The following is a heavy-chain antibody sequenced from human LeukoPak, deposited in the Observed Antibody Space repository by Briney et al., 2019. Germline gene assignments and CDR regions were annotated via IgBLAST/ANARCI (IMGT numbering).Heavy chain of an antibody. CDR2: ISGSGGST. V-gene: IGHV3-23*01. Sequence: PGGSLRLSCAASGFTFSSYAMSWVRQAPGKGLEWVSAISGSGGSTYYADSVKGRFTISRDNSKNTLYPQMNSLRAEDTAVYYCAKDRWSKSSGWLPFDYWGQGTLVTVSS. D-gene: IGHD6-19*01. CDR1: GFTFSSYA. J-gene: IGHJ4*02. CDR3: AKDRWSKSSGWLPFDY.